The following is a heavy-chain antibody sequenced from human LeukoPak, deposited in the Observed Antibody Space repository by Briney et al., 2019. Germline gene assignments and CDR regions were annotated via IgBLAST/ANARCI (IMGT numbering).Heavy chain of an antibody. Sequence: PSETLSLTCTVSGASISGYYWTWIRQPPWKGMEWIGYIYSSGVTKYNVSLKSRVTMSVDTSKKQFSLRLSSVTAADTAMFYCTRQAIVGRLPPLVWGQGILVTVSS. CDR2: IYSSGVT. V-gene: IGHV4-59*01. CDR3: TRQAIVGRLPPLV. CDR1: GASISGYY. J-gene: IGHJ4*02. D-gene: IGHD2-21*01.